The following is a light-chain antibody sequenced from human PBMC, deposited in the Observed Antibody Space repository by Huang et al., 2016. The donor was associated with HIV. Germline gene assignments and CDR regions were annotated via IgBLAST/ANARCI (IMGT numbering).Light chain of an antibody. CDR2: GAS. CDR3: QQYNNWPLT. Sequence: EIVMTQSPATLSVSPGERATLSCRASQSVNSKLVWYQQKPGQAPRRLIHGASTRATGIPARFSGSGSGTECTLTISSLQSEDFAVYYCQQYNNWPLTFGGGTKVEIK. CDR1: QSVNSK. V-gene: IGKV3-15*01. J-gene: IGKJ4*01.